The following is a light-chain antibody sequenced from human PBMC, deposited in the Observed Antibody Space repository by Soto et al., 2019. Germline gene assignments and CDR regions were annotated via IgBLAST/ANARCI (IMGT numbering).Light chain of an antibody. CDR2: LNSDGSH. CDR3: QTWGTGIQV. J-gene: IGLJ1*01. Sequence: QLVLTQSPSASASLGASVKLTCTRSSGHSSYAIAWHQQQPEKGPRYLMKLNSDGSHSKGDVIPDRFSGSSSGAERYLTASRLQSEDEADYYCQTWGTGIQVFGTGTKVTVL. CDR1: SGHSSYA. V-gene: IGLV4-69*01.